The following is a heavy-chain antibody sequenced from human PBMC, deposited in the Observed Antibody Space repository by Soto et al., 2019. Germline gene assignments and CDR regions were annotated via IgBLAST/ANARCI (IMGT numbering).Heavy chain of an antibody. CDR2: ISGSGGGT. V-gene: IGHV3-23*01. J-gene: IGHJ4*02. CDR3: AKDLRSTWVAGTFDS. CDR1: GFTFSNYV. D-gene: IGHD6-19*01. Sequence: LRLSCAASGFTFSNYVMSWVRQAPGKGLEWVSAISGSGGGTFYADSVKGRFTISRDNSKNTLYLQMDGLRAEDTAVYYCAKDLRSTWVAGTFDSWGQGTLVTVSS.